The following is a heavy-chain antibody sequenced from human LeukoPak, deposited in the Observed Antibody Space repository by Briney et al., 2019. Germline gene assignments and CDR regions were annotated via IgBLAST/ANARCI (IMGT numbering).Heavy chain of an antibody. Sequence: SETLSLTCTVSGYSISSGYYWGWIRQPPGKGLEWIGSIYHSGSTNYNPSLRSRVTISVDTSKNQFSLKLSSVTAADTAVYYCARGGYTYYYGSGTFSWFDPWGQGTLVTVSS. CDR1: GYSISSGYY. D-gene: IGHD3-10*01. CDR3: ARGGYTYYYGSGTFSWFDP. J-gene: IGHJ5*02. CDR2: IYHSGST. V-gene: IGHV4-38-2*02.